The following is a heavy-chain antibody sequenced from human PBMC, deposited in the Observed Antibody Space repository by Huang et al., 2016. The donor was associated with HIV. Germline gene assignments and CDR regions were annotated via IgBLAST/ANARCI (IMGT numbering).Heavy chain of an antibody. CDR2: VYVSGPT. Sequence: QVRLQESGPGLVKPSETLSLSCTVSGDSVSSHYWGWIRHPPGKGLEWIGTVYVSGPTKYNPRLTIRITISGDTSKNGFALNITSVSAAYTAMYFCVRDHGRLAVGGIDNWFDPWGQGALVTVSS. V-gene: IGHV4-59*02. D-gene: IGHD6-19*01. J-gene: IGHJ5*02. CDR1: GDSVSSHY. CDR3: VRDHGRLAVGGIDNWFDP.